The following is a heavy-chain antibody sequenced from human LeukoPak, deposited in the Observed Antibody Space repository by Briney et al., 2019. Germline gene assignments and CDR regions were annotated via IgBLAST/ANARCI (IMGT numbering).Heavy chain of an antibody. CDR3: ARWVDYYGSGSLLGSFGGRYLDL. Sequence: ASVKVSCKASGYTFTSYFMHWVRQAPGQGLDWMGIINPSGGTTYAQRFQGRVTMTRDTSTSTVYMELSSLGSEDTAVYYCARWVDYYGSGSLLGSFGGRYLDLWGRGTLVTVSS. V-gene: IGHV1-46*01. CDR2: INPSGGT. J-gene: IGHJ2*01. CDR1: GYTFTSYF. D-gene: IGHD3-10*01.